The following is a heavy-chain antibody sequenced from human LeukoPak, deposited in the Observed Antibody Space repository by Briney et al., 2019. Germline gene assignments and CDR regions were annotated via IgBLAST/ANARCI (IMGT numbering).Heavy chain of an antibody. J-gene: IGHJ6*03. D-gene: IGHD2-2*01. CDR3: AAGCTSSSSYWFYYADV. V-gene: IGHV4-34*01. CDR1: GGSFSGYY. Sequence: SETLSLTCAVYGGSFSGYYWNWIRQPPGKGLEWIGEINHSGSTNYNPSLKSRVSISIDTSKKQFSLKLTSVTAADTAVYYCAAGCTSSSSYWFYYADVWGRGTAVTVSS. CDR2: INHSGST.